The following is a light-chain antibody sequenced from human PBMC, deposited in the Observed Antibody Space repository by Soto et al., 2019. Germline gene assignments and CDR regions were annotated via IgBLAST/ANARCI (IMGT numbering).Light chain of an antibody. V-gene: IGKV3-20*01. J-gene: IGKJ1*01. Sequence: IVLPQYTGTLSLSPGERATLSCRASQSVSSSRLAWYRQKPGQAPRLLIYGASSRATGIPDRFSGSGSGTDFTLTISRLEPEDFAVYYCQQYGSSIWTFGQGTKVDIK. CDR3: QQYGSSIWT. CDR1: QSVSSSR. CDR2: GAS.